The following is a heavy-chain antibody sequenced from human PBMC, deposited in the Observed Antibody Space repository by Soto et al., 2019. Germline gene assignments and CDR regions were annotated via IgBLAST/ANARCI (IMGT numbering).Heavy chain of an antibody. CDR3: ARDPPTFTYDFWSGYYDY. D-gene: IGHD3-3*01. J-gene: IGHJ4*02. CDR2: ISVYNEKT. Sequence: AASVKVSCKASGYTFTSYAITWVRQAPGQGLEWMGWISVYNEKTSYAQKLQGRVTMTTDTSTSTAYMELRSLRSDDTAVYYCARDPPTFTYDFWSGYYDYWGQGTLVTVSS. CDR1: GYTFTSYA. V-gene: IGHV1-18*01.